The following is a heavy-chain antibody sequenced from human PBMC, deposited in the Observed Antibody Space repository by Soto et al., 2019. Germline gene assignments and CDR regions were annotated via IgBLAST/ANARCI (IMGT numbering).Heavy chain of an antibody. D-gene: IGHD2-21*02. Sequence: QVQLVQSGAEEKKPGASVKVSCKASGYTFTSYAMHWVRQAHGQRLEWMGWINAGNGNTKYSQKVQGRVTITRDTSASTAYMELRSLRSEDTAVYYCARSIVVVTALDYWGQGTLVTVSS. CDR1: GYTFTSYA. V-gene: IGHV1-3*05. J-gene: IGHJ4*02. CDR2: INAGNGNT. CDR3: ARSIVVVTALDY.